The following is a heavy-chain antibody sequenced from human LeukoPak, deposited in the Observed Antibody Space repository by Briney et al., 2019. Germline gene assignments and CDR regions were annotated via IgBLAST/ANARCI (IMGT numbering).Heavy chain of an antibody. Sequence: PSETLSLTCTVSGYSISSGYYWGWIRQPPGKGLEWIGSIYQSGSIYYNPALKSRVTITVDTSKNQFSLKLSSVTAADTAVYYCARIAARKETWIAAAGEFDYWGQGTLVTVSS. D-gene: IGHD6-13*01. V-gene: IGHV4-38-2*02. CDR3: ARIAARKETWIAAAGEFDY. J-gene: IGHJ4*02. CDR2: IYQSGSI. CDR1: GYSISSGYY.